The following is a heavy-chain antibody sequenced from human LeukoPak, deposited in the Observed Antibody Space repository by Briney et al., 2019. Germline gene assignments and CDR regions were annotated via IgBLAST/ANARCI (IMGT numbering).Heavy chain of an antibody. V-gene: IGHV4-4*07. Sequence: GSLRLSCAASGFTFSSYEMNWVRQPAGKGLEWIGRIYASGTTNYNPSLESRVTISVDTSKNQFSLNLMSVTAADTAVYYCAREREIWASPVYYFHMDVWGKGTTVTISS. CDR1: GFTFSSYE. D-gene: IGHD3-16*01. J-gene: IGHJ6*03. CDR2: IYASGTT. CDR3: AREREIWASPVYYFHMDV.